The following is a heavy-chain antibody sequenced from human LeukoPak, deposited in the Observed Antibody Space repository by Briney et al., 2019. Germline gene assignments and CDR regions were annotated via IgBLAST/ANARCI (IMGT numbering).Heavy chain of an antibody. J-gene: IGHJ6*03. D-gene: IGHD3-10*01. Sequence: GGSLRLSCAASGFTVSSNYMSWVRQAPGKGLEWVSVIYSGGSTYYADSVKGRFTISRDNSKNTLYLQMNSLRAEDTAVYYCAKVGWFGESVGNYYYYMDVWGKGTTVTISS. CDR1: GFTVSSNY. CDR3: AKVGWFGESVGNYYYYMDV. V-gene: IGHV3-53*01. CDR2: IYSGGST.